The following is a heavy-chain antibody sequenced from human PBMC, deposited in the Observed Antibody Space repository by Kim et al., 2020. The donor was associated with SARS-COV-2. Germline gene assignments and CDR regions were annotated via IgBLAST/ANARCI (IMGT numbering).Heavy chain of an antibody. CDR3: AKSGYYYDSSGYSR. D-gene: IGHD3-22*01. Sequence: ADSVKGRFTISRDNSKNTLYLQMNSLRAEDTAVYYCAKSGYYYDSSGYSRWGQGTLVTVSS. J-gene: IGHJ4*02. V-gene: IGHV3-30*02.